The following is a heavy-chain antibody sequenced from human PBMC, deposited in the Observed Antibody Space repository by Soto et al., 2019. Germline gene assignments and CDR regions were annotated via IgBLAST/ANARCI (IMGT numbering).Heavy chain of an antibody. J-gene: IGHJ4*02. D-gene: IGHD6-6*01. CDR2: VYYTGTT. CDR1: GGSISTYY. Sequence: SETLSLTCNVAGGSISTYYWSWIRQPPGKELEWVGYVYYTGTTKYNPSLKSRVTISVDTSRNQFSLNLSSVTAADTAVYYCARDRPAHSSFAQWGQGLLVTVSS. CDR3: ARDRPAHSSFAQ. V-gene: IGHV4-59*01.